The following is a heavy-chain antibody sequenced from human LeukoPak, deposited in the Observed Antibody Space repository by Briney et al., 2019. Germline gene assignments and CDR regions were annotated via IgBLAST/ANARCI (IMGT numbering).Heavy chain of an antibody. CDR3: ARGDSGYGYHYYYYYYMDV. V-gene: IGHV1-2*02. Sequence: ASVKVSCKASGYTFTGYYMHWVRQAPGQGLEWMGWINPNSGGTNYAQKFQGRVTMTRDTSISTAYMELSRLRSDDTAVYYCARGDSGYGYHYYYYYYMDVWGKGTTVTISS. CDR1: GYTFTGYY. D-gene: IGHD5-12*01. J-gene: IGHJ6*03. CDR2: INPNSGGT.